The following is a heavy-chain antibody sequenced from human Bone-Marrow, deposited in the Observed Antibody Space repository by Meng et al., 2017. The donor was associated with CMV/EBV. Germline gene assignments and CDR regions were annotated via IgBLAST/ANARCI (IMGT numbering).Heavy chain of an antibody. CDR3: AKGGIFYGMDV. V-gene: IGHV3-23*01. J-gene: IGHJ6*02. Sequence: GESLKISYAASGFTFSSYAMSWVRQAPGKGLEWVSAISGSGGSTYYADSVKGRFTISRDNSKNTLYLQMNSLRAEDTAVYYCAKGGIFYGMDVWGQGTTVTVSS. D-gene: IGHD3-10*01. CDR2: ISGSGGST. CDR1: GFTFSSYA.